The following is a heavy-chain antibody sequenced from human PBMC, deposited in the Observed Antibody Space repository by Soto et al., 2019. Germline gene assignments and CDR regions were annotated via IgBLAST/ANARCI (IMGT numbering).Heavy chain of an antibody. Sequence: PSETLSLTCAVYGGSFSGYYWSWIRQPPGKGLEWIGEINHSGSTNYNPSLKSRVTISVDTSKNQFSLKLSSVTAADTAVYYFARGQLVGIVLMVYGHMDVWGKGTTVTVSS. CDR2: INHSGST. J-gene: IGHJ6*03. CDR1: GGSFSGYY. V-gene: IGHV4-34*01. CDR3: ARGQLVGIVLMVYGHMDV. D-gene: IGHD2-8*01.